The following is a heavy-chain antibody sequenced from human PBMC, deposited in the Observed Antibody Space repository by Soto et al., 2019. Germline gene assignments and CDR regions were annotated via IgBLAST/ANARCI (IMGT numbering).Heavy chain of an antibody. Sequence: PSETLSLTCTVSGGSISSSSYYWGWIRQPPGKGLEWIGSIYYSGSTYYNPSLKSRVTISVDTSKNQFSLKLSSVTAADTAVYYCAKRLYDSSGYPVGLDVWGQGTTVTVSS. CDR2: IYYSGST. J-gene: IGHJ6*02. V-gene: IGHV4-39*01. D-gene: IGHD3-22*01. CDR1: GGSISSSSYY. CDR3: AKRLYDSSGYPVGLDV.